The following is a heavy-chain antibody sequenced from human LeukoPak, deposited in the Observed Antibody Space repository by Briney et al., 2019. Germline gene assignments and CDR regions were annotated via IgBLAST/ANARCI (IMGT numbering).Heavy chain of an antibody. CDR2: ISSSSSYI. Sequence: GGSLRLSCAASGFTFSSYSMNWVRQAPGKGLEWVSSISSSSSYIYYADSVKGRFTISRDNAKNSLYLQMNSLRAEDTAVYYCAWTPGSSGWEIVYFQHWGQGTLVTVSS. V-gene: IGHV3-21*01. J-gene: IGHJ1*01. D-gene: IGHD6-19*01. CDR3: AWTPGSSGWEIVYFQH. CDR1: GFTFSSYS.